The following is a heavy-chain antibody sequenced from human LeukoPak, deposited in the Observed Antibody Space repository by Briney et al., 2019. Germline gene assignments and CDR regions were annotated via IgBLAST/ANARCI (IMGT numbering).Heavy chain of an antibody. Sequence: TSETLSLTCTVSARSISSYYGSCIRHPPGKGLECIGYIYYSGSTNYNPSLKSRVTISVDTSKHQFSLKLSSVTAADTAVYYCARQGGYGDPFDYWGQGTLATVSS. D-gene: IGHD4-17*01. J-gene: IGHJ4*02. CDR2: IYYSGST. V-gene: IGHV4-59*08. CDR1: ARSISSYY. CDR3: ARQGGYGDPFDY.